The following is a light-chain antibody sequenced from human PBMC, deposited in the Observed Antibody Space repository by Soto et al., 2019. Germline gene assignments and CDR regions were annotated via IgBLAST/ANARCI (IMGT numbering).Light chain of an antibody. J-gene: IGKJ4*01. CDR2: DAS. V-gene: IGKV1-33*01. CDR1: QDINKY. CDR3: QQYDNLPLS. Sequence: DTQMTQSPSSLSASVGERVTITCQASQDINKYLNWHQQKQGKAPNLLIYDASNLEIGVPSRFSGSGSGTSFTFTISSLQPEDVATYYCQQYDNLPLSFGGGTKVEIK.